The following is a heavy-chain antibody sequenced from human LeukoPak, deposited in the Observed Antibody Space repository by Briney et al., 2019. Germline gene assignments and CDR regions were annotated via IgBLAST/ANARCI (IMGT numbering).Heavy chain of an antibody. CDR3: ARVEVGYDILTGYPMWYFDY. J-gene: IGHJ4*02. CDR2: ITSSGGGT. V-gene: IGHV3-23*01. Sequence: PGGSLRLSCAASGFTFSNYAMTWVRQAPGKGLEWVSAITSSGGGTYYADSVKGRFAISRDNSKNTLYLQMNSLRAEDTAVYYCARVEVGYDILTGYPMWYFDYWGQGTLVTVSS. D-gene: IGHD3-9*01. CDR1: GFTFSNYA.